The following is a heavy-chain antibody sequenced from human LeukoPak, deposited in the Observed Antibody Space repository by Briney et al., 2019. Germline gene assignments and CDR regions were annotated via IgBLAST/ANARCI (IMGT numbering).Heavy chain of an antibody. CDR3: ARVGWQQLVRDAFDI. J-gene: IGHJ3*02. CDR1: GFTFSSSG. Sequence: PGGFLRLSCAASGFTFSSSGMHWVRQAPGKGLEWGAFIRYDGSNKYHADSVKGRFTISRDNSKNTLYLQMNSLRAEDTAVYYCARVGWQQLVRDAFDIWGQGTMVTVSS. V-gene: IGHV3-30*02. D-gene: IGHD6-13*01. CDR2: IRYDGSNK.